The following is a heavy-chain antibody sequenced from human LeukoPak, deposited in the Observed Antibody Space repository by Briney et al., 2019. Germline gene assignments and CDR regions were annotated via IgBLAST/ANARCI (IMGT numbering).Heavy chain of an antibody. V-gene: IGHV3-33*01. CDR1: GFTFTSSG. J-gene: IGHJ3*02. D-gene: IGHD4-17*01. Sequence: GGSLRHSCAASGFTFTSSGVHWVRQAPGKGLEWVALIWYDGSNKYYADSVKGRFTISRDNSKNTVCLQMNSLRAEDTAFYYCTRPYGDYERGGFDIWGQGTMVTVSS. CDR3: TRPYGDYERGGFDI. CDR2: IWYDGSNK.